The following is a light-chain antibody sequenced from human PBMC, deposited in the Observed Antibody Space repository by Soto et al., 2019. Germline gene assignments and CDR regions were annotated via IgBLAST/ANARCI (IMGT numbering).Light chain of an antibody. CDR3: HQYYDFPS. Sequence: DIVMTQSPDSLAVSLGERATINCKSSQSVLYPSNNKNFLAWYQQKPGQPPKLLIYWASIREYGVPDRFSGSGSGTDFTLTISSLQAEDVAVYYCHQYYDFPSFGQGTKVEIQ. CDR1: QSVLYPSNNKNF. CDR2: WAS. J-gene: IGKJ1*01. V-gene: IGKV4-1*01.